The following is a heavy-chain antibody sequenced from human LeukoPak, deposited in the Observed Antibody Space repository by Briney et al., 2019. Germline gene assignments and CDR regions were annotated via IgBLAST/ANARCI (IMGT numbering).Heavy chain of an antibody. Sequence: ASVKVSCKASGYTFTGYYMHWVRQAPGQGLEWMGWINPNSGGTNYAQKFQGWVTMTRDTSISTAYMELSRLRSDDTAVYYCARDAFRYSSSWYDHRSGRKNWFDPWGQGTLVTVSS. D-gene: IGHD6-13*01. CDR1: GYTFTGYY. CDR3: ARDAFRYSSSWYDHRSGRKNWFDP. J-gene: IGHJ5*02. CDR2: INPNSGGT. V-gene: IGHV1-2*04.